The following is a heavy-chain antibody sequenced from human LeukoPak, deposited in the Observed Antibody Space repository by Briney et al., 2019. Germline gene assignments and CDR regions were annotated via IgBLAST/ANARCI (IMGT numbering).Heavy chain of an antibody. J-gene: IGHJ5*02. Sequence: SETLSLTCTVSGDSISNYYWSWIRQSPGKGLEWIGYIYHSGSINYKSSLKSRVTMSRDTSKNQLSLRLSSVTAADTAVYYCARHILGGITIFGVVYHWGQGTLVTVSS. V-gene: IGHV4-59*08. CDR2: IYHSGSI. CDR3: ARHILGGITIFGVVYH. CDR1: GDSISNYY. D-gene: IGHD3-3*01.